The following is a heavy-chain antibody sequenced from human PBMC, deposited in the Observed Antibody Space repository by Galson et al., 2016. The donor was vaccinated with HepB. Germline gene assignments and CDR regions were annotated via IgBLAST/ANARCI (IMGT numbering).Heavy chain of an antibody. CDR3: ARGGGNYPDAFEI. J-gene: IGHJ3*02. D-gene: IGHD1-26*01. CDR1: GYSFNSYW. CDR2: IYVGDSEN. V-gene: IGHV5-51*01. Sequence: QSGAEVKKPGESLKISCKGSGYSFNSYWIAWVRQMPGKGLECMGIIYVGDSENRYSPSFQGQVTISADKSISTAYLQWSSLKASDTAMYYCARGGGNYPDAFEIWGQGTMVTVSS.